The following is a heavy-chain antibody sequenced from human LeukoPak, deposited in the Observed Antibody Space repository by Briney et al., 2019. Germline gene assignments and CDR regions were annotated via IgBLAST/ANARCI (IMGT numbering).Heavy chain of an antibody. J-gene: IGHJ6*02. CDR1: GFTFSSYA. CDR3: SRDEYCSSTSCSYYGMDV. CDR2: ISSSSSSI. D-gene: IGHD2-2*01. Sequence: PGGSLRLSCAASGFTFSSYAMNWARQAPGKGLEWVSYISSSSSSIYYADSVKGRFTISRDNATNSLYLQMNSLRDEDTAVYYCSRDEYCSSTSCSYYGMDVWGQGTTVTVSS. V-gene: IGHV3-48*02.